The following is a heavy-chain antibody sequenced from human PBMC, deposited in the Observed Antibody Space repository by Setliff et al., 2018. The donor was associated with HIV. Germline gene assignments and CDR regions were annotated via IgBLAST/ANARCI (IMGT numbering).Heavy chain of an antibody. D-gene: IGHD5-12*01. Sequence: SGSTNYNPSLKNRVTMSIDTSKSQFSLQLTSVTAADTAVYYCARGSVAPSTYGMEVWGQG. CDR3: ARGSVAPSTYGMEV. V-gene: IGHV4-4*07. CDR2: SGST. J-gene: IGHJ6*02.